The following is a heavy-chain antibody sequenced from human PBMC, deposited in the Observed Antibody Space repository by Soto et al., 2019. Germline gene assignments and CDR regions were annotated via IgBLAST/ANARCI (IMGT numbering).Heavy chain of an antibody. V-gene: IGHV1-18*01. CDR2: IATYNSNR. J-gene: IGHJ5*02. Sequence: GASVKVSCKTSGDTFTNFGLSWVRQAPGQGLEWMGWIATYNSNRNYAQKFQGRLTLTTDTSTSTAYMELKSLRYDDTAVYYCATVLRGVVNWFDPWGQRTLVTVSS. D-gene: IGHD3-10*01. CDR1: GDTFTNFG. CDR3: ATVLRGVVNWFDP.